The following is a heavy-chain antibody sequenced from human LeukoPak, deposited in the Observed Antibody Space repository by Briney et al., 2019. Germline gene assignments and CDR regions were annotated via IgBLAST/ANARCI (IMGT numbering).Heavy chain of an antibody. CDR2: INHSGST. V-gene: IGHV4-34*01. CDR1: GGSFSGYY. J-gene: IGHJ5*02. CDR3: ARAKGSGSYFNWFDP. Sequence: SETLSLTCAVYGGSFSGYYWSWIRQPPGKGLEWIGEINHSGSTNYSPSLKSRVTISVDTSKNQFSLKLSSVTAADTAVYYCARAKGSGSYFNWFDPWGQGTGVTVSS. D-gene: IGHD3-10*01.